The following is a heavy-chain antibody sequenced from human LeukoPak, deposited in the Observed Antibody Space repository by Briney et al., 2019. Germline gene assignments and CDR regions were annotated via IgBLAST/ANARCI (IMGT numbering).Heavy chain of an antibody. Sequence: SVKLSFKASGYTFTNYDITWVRQAPGQGLERMWLISLNNGIKHYAQNLQGRITMTTDTSANTAYMDLRSLRSDDTAVYYCARGGSGWYRDYRGQGTLVTVSS. CDR1: GYTFTNYD. CDR2: ISLNNGIK. CDR3: ARGGSGWYRDY. J-gene: IGHJ4*02. D-gene: IGHD6-19*01. V-gene: IGHV1-18*01.